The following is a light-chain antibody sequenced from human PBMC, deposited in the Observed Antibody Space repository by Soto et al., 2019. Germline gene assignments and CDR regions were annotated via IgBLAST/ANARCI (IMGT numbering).Light chain of an antibody. J-gene: IGLJ3*02. CDR3: SSYTSSSGV. CDR1: SNDVGAYNY. Sequence: QSALTQPASVSGSPGQSITISCTGTSNDVGAYNYVSWYQQYPGKAPRLMIYDVSNRPSGVPNRFSGSKSGNTASLTISGLQPEDEADYYCSSYTSSSGVFGGGTKLTVL. CDR2: DVS. V-gene: IGLV2-14*01.